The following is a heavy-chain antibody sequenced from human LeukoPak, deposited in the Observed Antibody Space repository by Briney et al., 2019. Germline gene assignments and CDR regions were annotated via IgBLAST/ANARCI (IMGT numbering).Heavy chain of an antibody. V-gene: IGHV3-7*01. D-gene: IGHD3-10*01. J-gene: IGHJ4*02. CDR2: IKGDGSED. Sequence: GSLRLSCAASGFTFSSYRMAWVRQAPGKELEWVANIKGDGSEDHYVDSVRGRFTISRDNAKNSLYLQMNSLTAEDTAVYYCARDVPYNMNQMYFDYWGQGTLVTVSS. CDR1: GFTFSSYR. CDR3: ARDVPYNMNQMYFDY.